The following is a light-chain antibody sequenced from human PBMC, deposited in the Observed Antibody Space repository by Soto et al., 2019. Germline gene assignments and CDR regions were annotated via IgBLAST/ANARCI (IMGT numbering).Light chain of an antibody. V-gene: IGLV2-23*01. CDR2: EGS. CDR1: CSDVGSYNL. Sequence: QSVLTQPASVSGSPGQSIIISCTGTCSDVGSYNLVSWYQQHPGKAPKLMIYEGSKRPSGVSNRFSGSKSGNTASLTISGLQAEDEADYYCCSYAGSSTFVFGTGTKVTVL. J-gene: IGLJ1*01. CDR3: CSYAGSSTFV.